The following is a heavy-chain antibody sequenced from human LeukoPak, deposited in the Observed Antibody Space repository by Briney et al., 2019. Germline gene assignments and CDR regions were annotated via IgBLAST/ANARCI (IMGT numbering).Heavy chain of an antibody. J-gene: IGHJ4*02. CDR1: GFTFSSYA. Sequence: PGGSLRLSCSASGFTFSSYAIYWVREAPGKGLEWVSSISGSGGTKYYADSVRGRFTISRDNSKNTVCLHMDSLRAEDTAVYYCAKAAGYSSNWYNFDYWGQGTLVTVSS. V-gene: IGHV3-23*01. CDR3: AKAAGYSSNWYNFDY. CDR2: ISGSGGTK. D-gene: IGHD6-13*01.